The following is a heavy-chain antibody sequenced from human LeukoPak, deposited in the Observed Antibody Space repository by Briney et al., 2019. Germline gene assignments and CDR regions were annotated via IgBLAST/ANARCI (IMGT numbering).Heavy chain of an antibody. CDR2: INPNSGGI. D-gene: IGHD3-22*01. CDR3: ARGYYYDSSGYYYE. Sequence: ASVKVSCKASGYTFTGYYMHWVRQAPGQGLEWMGWINPNSGGINYAQKFQGRVTMTRDTSISTAYMELSRLRSDDTAVYYCARGYYYDSSGYYYEWGQGTLVTVSS. CDR1: GYTFTGYY. J-gene: IGHJ4*02. V-gene: IGHV1-2*02.